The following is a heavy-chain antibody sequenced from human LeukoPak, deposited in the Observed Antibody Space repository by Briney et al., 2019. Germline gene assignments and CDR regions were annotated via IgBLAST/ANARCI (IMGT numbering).Heavy chain of an antibody. Sequence: GGSLRLSCAASRFTFSNYWMSWVRQAPGKGLECVANIKQDGSEKYYVDSVKGRFTISRDNAKNSLYLQMNSLRAEDTAVYYCASDSGRERLRFDPWGQGTLVTVPS. V-gene: IGHV3-7*01. CDR2: IKQDGSEK. D-gene: IGHD1-26*01. CDR3: ASDSGRERLRFDP. CDR1: RFTFSNYW. J-gene: IGHJ5*02.